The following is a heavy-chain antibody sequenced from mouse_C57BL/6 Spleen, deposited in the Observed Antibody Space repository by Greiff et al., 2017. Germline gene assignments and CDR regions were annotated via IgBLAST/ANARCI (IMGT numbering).Heavy chain of an antibody. CDR3: ARDSYYDYDGAMDY. CDR1: GFTFSSYA. Sequence: EVMLVESGGGLAKPGGSLKLSCAASGFTFSSYAMSWVRQTPDKRLEWVATISAGGSYTYYPENVKGRFTISRDNAKNNLYLQMSHLKSEDTAMYYCARDSYYDYDGAMDYWDQGTSVTVSS. V-gene: IGHV5-4*03. J-gene: IGHJ4*01. CDR2: ISAGGSYT. D-gene: IGHD2-4*01.